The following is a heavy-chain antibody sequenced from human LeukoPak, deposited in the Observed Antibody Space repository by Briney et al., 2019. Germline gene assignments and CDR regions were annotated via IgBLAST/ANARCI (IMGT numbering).Heavy chain of an antibody. CDR1: GYTFTSYD. CDR3: ARGIVRRLWFGELLKGGSRNWLDP. J-gene: IGHJ5*02. D-gene: IGHD3-10*01. V-gene: IGHV1-8*01. CDR2: MNPNSGST. Sequence: GASVKVSCKASGYTFTSYDINWVRQATGQGLEWMGWMNPNSGSTGYAQKFQGRVTMTRNTSISTAYMELSSLRSEDTAVYYCARGIVRRLWFGELLKGGSRNWLDPWGQGTLVTVSS.